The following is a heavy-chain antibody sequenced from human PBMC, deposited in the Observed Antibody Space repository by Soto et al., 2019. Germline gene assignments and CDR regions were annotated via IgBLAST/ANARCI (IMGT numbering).Heavy chain of an antibody. Sequence: ASVKVSCKVSGYNLTELSMHWVRQAPGKGLEWMGGFDPEDGETIYAQKFQGRVTMTEDTSTDTAYMELSSLRSEDTAVYYCAATSITMIVVVTPDAFDIWGQGTMVTVSS. J-gene: IGHJ3*02. V-gene: IGHV1-24*01. D-gene: IGHD3-22*01. CDR3: AATSITMIVVVTPDAFDI. CDR1: GYNLTELS. CDR2: FDPEDGET.